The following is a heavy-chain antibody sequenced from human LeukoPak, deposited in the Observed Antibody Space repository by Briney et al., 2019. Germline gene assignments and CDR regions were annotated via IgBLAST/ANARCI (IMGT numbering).Heavy chain of an antibody. CDR1: GGSFSGYY. Sequence: PSETLSLTCGVYGGSFSGYYWTWIHQSPGMGLEWIGEIIHSGSTNYNPSLTSRVTISVDTSKKQFSLELSSVTAADTAVYYCARGILVTVYAAFDWWGQGTLVTVSS. D-gene: IGHD2-8*01. V-gene: IGHV4-34*01. J-gene: IGHJ4*02. CDR2: IIHSGST. CDR3: ARGILVTVYAAFDW.